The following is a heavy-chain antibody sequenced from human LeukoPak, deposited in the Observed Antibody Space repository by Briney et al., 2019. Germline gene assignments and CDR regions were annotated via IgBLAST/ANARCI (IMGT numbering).Heavy chain of an antibody. D-gene: IGHD3-10*01. CDR2: IGGRDGST. CDR3: AKGHYYGSGSLDY. CDR1: GFTFSSYS. V-gene: IGHV3-23*01. Sequence: GGSLRLSCVASGFTFSSYSLNWVRQAPGKGLEWVSAIGGRDGSTYYADSVKGRFTISRDNSKNTLYVQMNSLRAEDTAVYYCAKGHYYGSGSLDYWGQGTLVTVSS. J-gene: IGHJ4*02.